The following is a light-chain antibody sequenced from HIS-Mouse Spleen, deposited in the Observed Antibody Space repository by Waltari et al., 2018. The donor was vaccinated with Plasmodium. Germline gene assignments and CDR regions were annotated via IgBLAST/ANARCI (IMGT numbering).Light chain of an antibody. Sequence: EIVLTQSPATLSLSPGERAPLSCRASQSVSSYLAWYQQKPGQAPRLLIYDASNRATGIPARFCGSGSGTDFTLTISSLEPEDFAVYYCQQRSNWPRVLTFGGGTKVEIK. CDR2: DAS. J-gene: IGKJ4*01. V-gene: IGKV3-11*01. CDR3: QQRSNWPRVLT. CDR1: QSVSSY.